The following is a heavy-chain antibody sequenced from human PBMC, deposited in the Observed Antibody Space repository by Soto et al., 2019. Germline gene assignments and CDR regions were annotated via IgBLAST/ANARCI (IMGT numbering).Heavy chain of an antibody. CDR3: ARKQMQYFYGIYY. Sequence: PSETLSLTCPVSGGSITSGGSYWSWIRQHPGKGLEWLGYIYESASTFYYATLQCRITLSVDTSKDHFPLNLRSVTVTDTAVYFCARKQMQYFYGIYYWGQGTLVTVSS. CDR2: IYESAST. J-gene: IGHJ4*02. D-gene: IGHD3-10*01. CDR1: GGSITSGGSY. V-gene: IGHV4-31*03.